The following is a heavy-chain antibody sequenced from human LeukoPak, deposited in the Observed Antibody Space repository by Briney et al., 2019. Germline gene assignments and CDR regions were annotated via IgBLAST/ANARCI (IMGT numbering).Heavy chain of an antibody. CDR3: ARDTDSWYFDY. CDR1: GFTFSSYA. CDR2: ISYDGSNK. D-gene: IGHD6-13*01. J-gene: IGHJ4*02. Sequence: GGSLRLSCAASGFTFSSYAMHWVRQAPGKGLEWVAIISYDGSNKYYADSVKGRFTISRDNSKNTLYLQMNSLRAEDTAVYYCARDTDSWYFDYWGQGTLVTVSS. V-gene: IGHV3-30*04.